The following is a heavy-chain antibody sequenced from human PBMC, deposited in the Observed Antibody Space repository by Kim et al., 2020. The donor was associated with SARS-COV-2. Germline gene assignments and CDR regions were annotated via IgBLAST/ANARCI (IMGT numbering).Heavy chain of an antibody. CDR1: GYTFSNYA. D-gene: IGHD2-2*01. J-gene: IGHJ1*01. Sequence: ASVKVSCKASGYTFSNYAIHWVRQAPGQRLEWMGWMNAGNGDTRYSQRFQGRVTMTRDTAATTAYMELSSLRSEDTAVYYCARDKATADWGESTVATVS. CDR3: ARDKATAD. CDR2: MNAGNGDT. V-gene: IGHV1-3*01.